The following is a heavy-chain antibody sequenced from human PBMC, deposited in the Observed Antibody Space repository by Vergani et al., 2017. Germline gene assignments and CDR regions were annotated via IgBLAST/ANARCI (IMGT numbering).Heavy chain of an antibody. V-gene: IGHV3-33*01. J-gene: IGHJ5*02. CDR3: ARDLRLLYNRFDP. Sequence: QVQLVESGGGVVQPGRSLRLSCAASGFTFNQYSMHWVRQPPGKGLEWVAVTWYDGNNKQYADSVKGRFTISRDNSKSTMYLQMNSLRDEDTGVYYCARDLRLLYNRFDPWGQGTLVTVSS. CDR1: GFTFNQYS. D-gene: IGHD1-14*01. CDR2: TWYDGNNK.